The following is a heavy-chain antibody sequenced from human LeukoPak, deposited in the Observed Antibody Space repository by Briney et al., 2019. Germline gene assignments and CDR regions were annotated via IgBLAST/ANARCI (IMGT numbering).Heavy chain of an antibody. CDR3: ARLRIDAFDI. J-gene: IGHJ3*02. CDR2: IYHSGST. Sequence: SETLSLTCAVSGYSISSGYYWGWIRQPPGKGLEWIGSIYHSGSTYYNPSLKSRVTISVDTSKNQFSLKMSSVTAADTAVYYCARLRIDAFDIWGQGTMVTVSS. V-gene: IGHV4-38-2*01. CDR1: GYSISSGYY.